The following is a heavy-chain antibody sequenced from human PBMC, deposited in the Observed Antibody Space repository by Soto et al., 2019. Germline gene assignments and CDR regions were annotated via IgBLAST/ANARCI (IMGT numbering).Heavy chain of an antibody. V-gene: IGHV3-23*01. CDR3: AKIQRELYSSAP. CDR1: GFTFSSYA. J-gene: IGHJ5*02. Sequence: GGSLRLSCAASGFTFSSYAMIWVRQAPGKGLEWVSAISGSGGSTYYADSVKGRFTISRDNSKNTLYLQMNSLRAEDTAVYYCAKIQRELYSSAPWGQGTLVTVSS. CDR2: ISGSGGST. D-gene: IGHD6-19*01.